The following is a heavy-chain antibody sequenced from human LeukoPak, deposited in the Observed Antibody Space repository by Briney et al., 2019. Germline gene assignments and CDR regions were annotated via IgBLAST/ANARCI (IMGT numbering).Heavy chain of an antibody. V-gene: IGHV4-39*01. CDR3: ARGEGTLAGRRWPYQYYYIDV. D-gene: IGHD6-19*01. J-gene: IGHJ6*03. CDR1: GGSISSSSYY. Sequence: SETLSLTRTVSGGSISSSSYYWGWIRQPPGKGLEWIGSIYYSGSTYYNPSLKSRVTISADTSKNQFSLKLSSVTAADTAMYYCARGEGTLAGRRWPYQYYYIDVWGKGTTVTVSS. CDR2: IYYSGST.